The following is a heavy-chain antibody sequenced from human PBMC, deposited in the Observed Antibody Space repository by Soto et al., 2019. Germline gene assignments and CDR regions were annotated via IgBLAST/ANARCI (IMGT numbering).Heavy chain of an antibody. V-gene: IGHV3-21*01. CDR1: GFAFNNYG. D-gene: IGHD2-2*01. Sequence: GGSLRLACTVSGFAFNNYGINWVRQAPGKGLEWVSSISKSDYTYYSDSVKGRFAISRDNAKSSVSLQMNTLRVEDTAVYYCAREDSIIIPAVSDFWGQGTLVTVSS. CDR3: AREDSIIIPAVSDF. CDR2: ISKSDYT. J-gene: IGHJ4*02.